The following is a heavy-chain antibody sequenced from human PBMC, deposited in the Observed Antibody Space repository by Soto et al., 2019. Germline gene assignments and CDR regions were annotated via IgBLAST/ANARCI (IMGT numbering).Heavy chain of an antibody. CDR1: GFSLTTTDMG. Sequence: QITLKESGPPLVRPAQTLTRTCTFSGFSLTTTDMGVAWIRQPPGKALEWLALIYWDDDKRYNPSLKNRLAISKDTSRDRVVLTINNINPEDTGTYFCAHAGDYDLLSFDHWGPGTLVTVSS. J-gene: IGHJ4*02. V-gene: IGHV2-5*02. D-gene: IGHD4-17*01. CDR2: IYWDDDK. CDR3: AHAGDYDLLSFDH.